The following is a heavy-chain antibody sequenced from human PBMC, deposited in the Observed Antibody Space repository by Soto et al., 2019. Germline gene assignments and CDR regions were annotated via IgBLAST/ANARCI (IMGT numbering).Heavy chain of an antibody. D-gene: IGHD6-25*01. CDR2: IYYSGST. CDR3: ARHPRGDDITGYSSVEGYFDY. Sequence: QLQLQESGPGLVKPSETLSLTCTVSGGSISSSSYYWGWIRQPPGKGLEWIGSIYYSGSTYYNPSLKSRVTISVDTSKNQFSLKLSSVTAADTAIYYCARHPRGDDITGYSSVEGYFDYWGQGTLVTVSS. CDR1: GGSISSSSYY. J-gene: IGHJ4*02. V-gene: IGHV4-39*01.